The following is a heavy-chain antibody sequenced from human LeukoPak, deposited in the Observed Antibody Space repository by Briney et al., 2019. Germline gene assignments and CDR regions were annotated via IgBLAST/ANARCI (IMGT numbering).Heavy chain of an antibody. Sequence: SETLSLTCTVSGGSISSSSYYWGWIRQPPGKGLEWIGSIYYSGSTYYNPSLKSRVTISVDTSKNQFSLKLSSVTAADTAVCYCSVLLRTYYDFWSGYFYWGQGTLVTVSS. D-gene: IGHD3-3*01. CDR1: GGSISSSSYY. J-gene: IGHJ4*02. CDR3: SVLLRTYYDFWSGYFY. V-gene: IGHV4-39*01. CDR2: IYYSGST.